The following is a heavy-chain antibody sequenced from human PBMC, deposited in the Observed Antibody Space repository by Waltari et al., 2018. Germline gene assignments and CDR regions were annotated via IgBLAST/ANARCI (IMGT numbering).Heavy chain of an antibody. Sequence: QVQLVQSGAEVKKPGASVKVSCKASGYTFTSYAMHWVRQAPGQRLEWMGWINDGNGNTKYSQKFQGRVTITRDTSASTAYMELSSLRSEDTAVYYCARGVRGLKGDYWGQGTLVTVSS. CDR3: ARGVRGLKGDY. J-gene: IGHJ4*02. CDR1: GYTFTSYA. V-gene: IGHV1-3*01. CDR2: INDGNGNT.